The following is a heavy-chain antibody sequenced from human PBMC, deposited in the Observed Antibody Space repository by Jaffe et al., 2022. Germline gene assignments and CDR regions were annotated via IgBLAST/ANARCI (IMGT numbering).Heavy chain of an antibody. CDR3: ARIHYTRQQLVEGRYYFDY. J-gene: IGHJ4*02. V-gene: IGHV2-70*01. Sequence: QVTLRESGPALVKPTQTLTLTCTFSGFSLSTSGMCVSWIRQPPGKALEWLALIDWDDDKYYSTSLKTRLTISKDTSKNQVVLTMTNMDPVDTATYYCARIHYTRQQLVEGRYYFDYWGQGTLVTVSS. D-gene: IGHD6-13*01. CDR1: GFSLSTSGMC. CDR2: IDWDDDK.